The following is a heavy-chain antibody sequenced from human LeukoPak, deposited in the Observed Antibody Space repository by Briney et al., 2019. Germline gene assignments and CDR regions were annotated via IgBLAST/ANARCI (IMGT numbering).Heavy chain of an antibody. Sequence: GGSLRLSCAASGFTFSSYSMNWVRQAPGKGLEWVSSISSSSSYIYYADSVKGRFTISRDNAKNSLYLQVNSLRAEDTAVYYCARGVGFELPDYWGQGTLVTVSS. J-gene: IGHJ4*02. D-gene: IGHD1-26*01. V-gene: IGHV3-21*01. CDR2: ISSSSSYI. CDR1: GFTFSSYS. CDR3: ARGVGFELPDY.